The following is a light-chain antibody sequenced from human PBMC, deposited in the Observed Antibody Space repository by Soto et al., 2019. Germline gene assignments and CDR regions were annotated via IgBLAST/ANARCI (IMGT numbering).Light chain of an antibody. Sequence: EVVTTQSPATLSVSPGERATLSCRASQSISSSYLAWYRQNPGQAPRLLIYGTSGRATGIPDRFSGRGSGTDFTLTISRLEPEDFAVYYCQQFASSPRTFGQGTKVDIK. CDR3: QQFASSPRT. CDR1: QSISSSY. J-gene: IGKJ1*01. V-gene: IGKV3-20*01. CDR2: GTS.